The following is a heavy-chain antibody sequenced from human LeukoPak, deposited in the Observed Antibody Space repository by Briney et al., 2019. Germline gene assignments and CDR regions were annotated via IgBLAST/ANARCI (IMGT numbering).Heavy chain of an antibody. CDR2: IYYSGNT. J-gene: IGHJ3*02. D-gene: IGHD1-26*01. V-gene: IGHV4-39*07. CDR3: ARVGATKGSGAFDI. Sequence: PSETLSLTCTVSGASISSSTYYWGWIRQPPGKGLEWIASIYYSGNTYYNPSLKSRVTISVDTSKNQFSLNLSSVTAADTAVYYCARVGATKGSGAFDIWGQGTMVTVSS. CDR1: GASISSSTYY.